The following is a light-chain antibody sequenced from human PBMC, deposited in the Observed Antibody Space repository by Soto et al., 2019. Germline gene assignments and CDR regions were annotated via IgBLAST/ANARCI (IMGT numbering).Light chain of an antibody. V-gene: IGKV3-20*01. CDR2: GAS. Sequence: LPQSPGSLHLRQGERASLPCKAIQCVAGNDLAWYRQKPGQAPRLLIYGASNRATGIPDRFSGSGSGTDFTLTISRLEPEDFAGYYWQHRRPATPGTFGGGTKVDIK. J-gene: IGKJ4*02. CDR1: QCVAGND. CDR3: QHRRPATPGT.